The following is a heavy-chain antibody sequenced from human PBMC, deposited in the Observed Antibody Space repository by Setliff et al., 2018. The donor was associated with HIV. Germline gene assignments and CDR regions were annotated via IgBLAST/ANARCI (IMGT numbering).Heavy chain of an antibody. D-gene: IGHD6-19*01. CDR3: ARLMYSSGPGSFDY. V-gene: IGHV3-21*01. Sequence: PGGSLRLSCAASGFTFSNAWMNWVRQAPGKGLEWVSSISSSSTYTFYADSVKGRFTISRDNAKNSLYLQMNSLRAEDTAVYYCARLMYSSGPGSFDYWGQGTLVTVSS. CDR1: GFTFSNAW. CDR2: ISSSSTYT. J-gene: IGHJ4*02.